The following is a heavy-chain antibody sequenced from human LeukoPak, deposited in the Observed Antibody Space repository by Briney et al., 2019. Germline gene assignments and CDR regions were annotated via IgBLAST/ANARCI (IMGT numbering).Heavy chain of an antibody. Sequence: GGSLRLSCAASGFTFSSYSMNWVRQAPGKGLEWVSSISSSSSYIYYADSVKGRFTISRDNAKNSLYLQMNSLRAEDTAVYHCARLRGFDAFDIWGQGTMVTVSS. CDR3: ARLRGFDAFDI. V-gene: IGHV3-21*01. J-gene: IGHJ3*02. D-gene: IGHD5-12*01. CDR1: GFTFSSYS. CDR2: ISSSSSYI.